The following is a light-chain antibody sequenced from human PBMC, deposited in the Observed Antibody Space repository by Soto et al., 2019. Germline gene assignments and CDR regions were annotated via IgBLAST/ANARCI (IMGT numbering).Light chain of an antibody. CDR2: RNN. CDR3: AAWDDSLSGYV. J-gene: IGLJ1*01. Sequence: QSVLTQPPSASGTPGHRVTISCSGSSSNIGSNYVYWYQQLPGTAPKLLIYRNNQRPSGVPDRFSGSKSGTSASLAISGLRSEDEADYYCAAWDDSLSGYVFGTGTKVPV. V-gene: IGLV1-47*01. CDR1: SSNIGSNY.